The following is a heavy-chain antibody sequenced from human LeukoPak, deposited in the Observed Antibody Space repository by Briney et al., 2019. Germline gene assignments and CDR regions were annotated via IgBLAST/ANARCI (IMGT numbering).Heavy chain of an antibody. CDR3: ARDLAGYSSSWYLPSY. J-gene: IGHJ4*02. Sequence: GGSLRLSCAASGFTFSSYSMNWVRQAPGKGLEWVSSISSSSSYIYYADSVKGRFTISRDNAKNSLYLQMNSLRAEDTAAYYCARDLAGYSSSWYLPSYWGQGTLVTVSS. CDR2: ISSSSSYI. V-gene: IGHV3-21*01. D-gene: IGHD6-13*01. CDR1: GFTFSSYS.